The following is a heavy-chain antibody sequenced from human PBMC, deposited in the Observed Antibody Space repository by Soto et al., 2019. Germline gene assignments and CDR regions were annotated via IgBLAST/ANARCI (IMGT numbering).Heavy chain of an antibody. Sequence: SGPTLVNPTHTLTLTCTFSGFSLSTSGMCVSWIRQPPGKALEWLALIDWDDDKYYSTSLKTRLTISKDTSKNQVVLTMTNMDPVDTATYYCARILRSYYYDSSGGGAFDIWGQGTMVTVSS. V-gene: IGHV2-70*01. J-gene: IGHJ3*02. CDR2: IDWDDDK. CDR1: GFSLSTSGMC. CDR3: ARILRSYYYDSSGGGAFDI. D-gene: IGHD3-22*01.